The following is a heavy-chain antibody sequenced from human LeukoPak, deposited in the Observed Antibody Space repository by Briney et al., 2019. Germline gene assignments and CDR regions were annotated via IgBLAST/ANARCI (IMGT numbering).Heavy chain of an antibody. D-gene: IGHD3-10*01. CDR1: GYTFTSFD. V-gene: IGHV1-8*01. CDR2: MNPNSGNT. J-gene: IGHJ4*02. CDR3: ARGRITMVRGVIPYFDY. Sequence: ASVKVSCKASGYTFTSFDINWVRQATGQGPEWMGWMNPNSGNTGYAQKFQGRVTMTRNTSISTAYMELSSLRSEDTAVYYCARGRITMVRGVIPYFDYWGQGTLVTVSS.